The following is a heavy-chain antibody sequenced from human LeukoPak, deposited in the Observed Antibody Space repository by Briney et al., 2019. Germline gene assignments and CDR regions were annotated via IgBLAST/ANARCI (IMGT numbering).Heavy chain of an antibody. Sequence: GESLKISCKGSGYSFTSYWIGWVRQMPGKGLEWMGIIYPGDSDTRYSPSFQGQVTISADKSISTAYLQWSSLKASDTAMYYCARLLLGGPRDIAAATIEFPVHFDYWGQGTLVTVSS. CDR3: ARLLLGGPRDIAAATIEFPVHFDY. V-gene: IGHV5-51*01. CDR2: IYPGDSDT. CDR1: GYSFTSYW. D-gene: IGHD6-13*01. J-gene: IGHJ4*02.